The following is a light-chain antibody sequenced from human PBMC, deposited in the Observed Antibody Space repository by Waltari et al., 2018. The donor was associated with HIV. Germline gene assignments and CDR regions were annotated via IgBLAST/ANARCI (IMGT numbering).Light chain of an antibody. CDR3: QSSDSRLTGYV. Sequence: QSVLTQPPSVSGAAGHSVTISCGGNSYNIGAGYGVHWYQHLPGTAPKLLNFDTYARPSGVPDRSIGSKSGASASLAIAGLQTADEADYYCQSSDSRLTGYVFGTGTTVTVL. CDR1: SYNIGAGYG. CDR2: DTY. V-gene: IGLV1-40*03. J-gene: IGLJ1*01.